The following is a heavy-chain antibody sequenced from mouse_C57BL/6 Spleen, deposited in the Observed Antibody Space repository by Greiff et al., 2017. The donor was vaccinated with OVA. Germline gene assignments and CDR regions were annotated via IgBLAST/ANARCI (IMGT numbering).Heavy chain of an antibody. CDR1: GYTFTDYN. CDR3: ARRGMVYGNLDY. CDR2: INPNNGGT. D-gene: IGHD2-10*02. J-gene: IGHJ2*01. V-gene: IGHV1-18*01. Sequence: VQLKESGPELVKPGASVKIPCKASGYTFTDYNMDWVKQSHGKSLEWIGDINPNNGGTIYNQKFKGKATLTVDKSSSTAYMELRSLTSEDTAVYYCARRGMVYGNLDYWGQGTTLTVSS.